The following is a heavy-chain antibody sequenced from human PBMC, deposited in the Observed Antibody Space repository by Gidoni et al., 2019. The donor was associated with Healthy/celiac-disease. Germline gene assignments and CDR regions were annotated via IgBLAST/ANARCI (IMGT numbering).Heavy chain of an antibody. Sequence: QVQLQESGPGLVKPSATLSLTCAASGSSISSGYYWGWSRQPPGKGLEWIGSIYHSGSTDYNPALKSRVTISVDTSKNQFSMKLSSVTAADTAVYYCAREREYYDSSGYPYFDYWGQGTLVTVSS. J-gene: IGHJ4*02. CDR3: AREREYYDSSGYPYFDY. CDR2: IYHSGST. V-gene: IGHV4-38-2*02. D-gene: IGHD3-22*01. CDR1: GSSISSGYY.